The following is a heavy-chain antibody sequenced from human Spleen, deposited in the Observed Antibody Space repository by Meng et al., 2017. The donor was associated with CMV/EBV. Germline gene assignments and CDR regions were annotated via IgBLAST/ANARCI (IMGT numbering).Heavy chain of an antibody. Sequence: VPLVRAGVVWGRPGASVKVAFKASGGTFSSNAISWVRQAPGQGLEWMGGIIPIFGTENNAQKFQGRVTITAAESTSTAYMELSSLRTEDTAVDYCARGSYYDILTGLDYWGQGTLVTVSS. CDR2: IIPIFGTE. CDR1: GGTFSSNA. D-gene: IGHD3-9*01. J-gene: IGHJ4*02. CDR3: ARGSYYDILTGLDY. V-gene: IGHV1-69*01.